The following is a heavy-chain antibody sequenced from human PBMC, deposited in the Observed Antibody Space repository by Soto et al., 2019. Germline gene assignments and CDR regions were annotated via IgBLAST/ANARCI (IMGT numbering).Heavy chain of an antibody. CDR1: GYTLTELS. J-gene: IGHJ5*02. CDR3: ATLAYCGGDCFGEWFDP. Sequence: ASVKVSCKVSGYTLTELSMHWVRQAPGKGLEWMGGFDPEDGETIYAQKFQGRVTMTEDTSTDTAYMELSSLRSEDTAVYYCATLAYCGGDCFGEWFDPWGQGTLVNVSS. D-gene: IGHD2-21*01. V-gene: IGHV1-24*01. CDR2: FDPEDGET.